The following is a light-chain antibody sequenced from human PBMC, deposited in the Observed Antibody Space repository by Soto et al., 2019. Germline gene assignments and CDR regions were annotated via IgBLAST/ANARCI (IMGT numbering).Light chain of an antibody. CDR2: EVS. CDR3: SSYAGNKLL. Sequence: QSVLTQPASVSGSPGQSITISCTGSSSDVSGYNYVSWYQQHPGKAPKLMIYEVSNRPSGISNRSSGSKSGNTASLTLSGLQAEDEADYYCSSYAGNKLLFGGGTKLTVL. V-gene: IGLV2-14*01. J-gene: IGLJ2*01. CDR1: SSDVSGYNY.